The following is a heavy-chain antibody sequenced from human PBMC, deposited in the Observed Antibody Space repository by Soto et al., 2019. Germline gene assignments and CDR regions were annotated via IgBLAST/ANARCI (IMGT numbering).Heavy chain of an antibody. Sequence: ASVKVSCKASGYTFTSYGISWVRQAPGQGLEWMGWIRAYNGNTNYAQKLQGRVTMTTDTSTSTAYMELRSLRSDDTAVYYCATDRLWYSSSWYLHAFDYWGQGTLVTVSS. J-gene: IGHJ4*02. V-gene: IGHV1-18*01. CDR2: IRAYNGNT. CDR3: ATDRLWYSSSWYLHAFDY. D-gene: IGHD6-13*01. CDR1: GYTFTSYG.